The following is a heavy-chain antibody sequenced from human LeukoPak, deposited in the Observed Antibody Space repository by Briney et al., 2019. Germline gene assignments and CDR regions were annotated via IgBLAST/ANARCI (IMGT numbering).Heavy chain of an antibody. CDR1: GFTFSDYY. J-gene: IGHJ4*02. D-gene: IGHD3-22*01. CDR3: ARAYYDSSGYSGGLFDY. V-gene: IGHV3-11*01. CDR2: ISSSGSTI. Sequence: GGSLRLSCAASGFTFSDYYMSWIRQAPGKGLEWVSYISSSGSTIYYADSVKGRFTISRDNAKNSLYLQMNSLRAEDTAVCYCARAYYDSSGYSGGLFDYWGQGTLVTVSS.